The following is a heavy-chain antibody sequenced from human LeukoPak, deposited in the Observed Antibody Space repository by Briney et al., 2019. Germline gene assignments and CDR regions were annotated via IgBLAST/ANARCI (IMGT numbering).Heavy chain of an antibody. D-gene: IGHD1-7*01. J-gene: IGHJ4*02. V-gene: IGHV5-51*02. CDR3: LRLEGNYHYGF. CDR2: IYPGDSDT. Sequence: GGALKISCKGFGYYFATYWNVWVRQMPGKGLEWRVIIYPGDSDTIYSPSFQGQFTISADKSTNTAHLQWNSLNAAATALYYCLRLEGNYHYGFWGQGTLVPGPS. CDR1: GYYFATYW.